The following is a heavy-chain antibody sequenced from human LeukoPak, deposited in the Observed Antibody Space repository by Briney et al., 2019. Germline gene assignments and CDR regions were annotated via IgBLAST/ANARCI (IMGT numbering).Heavy chain of an antibody. V-gene: IGHV3-48*01. CDR2: ISSSSSTI. CDR1: GFTFSSYS. J-gene: IGHJ4*02. CDR3: ATGLWFPDY. D-gene: IGHD3-10*01. Sequence: HTGGSLRLSCAAPGFTFSSYSMNWVRQAPGKGLEWVSYISSSSSTIYYADSVKGRFTISRDNAKNSLYLQMNSLRAEDTAVYYCATGLWFPDYWGQGTLVTVSS.